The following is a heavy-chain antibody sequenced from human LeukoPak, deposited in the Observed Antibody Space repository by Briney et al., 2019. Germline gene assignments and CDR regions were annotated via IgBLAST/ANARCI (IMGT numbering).Heavy chain of an antibody. D-gene: IGHD2-15*01. CDR2: IFHRGGT. CDR1: NDSISSGDYY. J-gene: IGHJ4*02. V-gene: IGHV4-30-4*01. Sequence: SETLSLTCTVSNDSISSGDYYWNWIRQPPGKGLEWIGYIFHRGGTSYNPSLKSRILFSVDTSQNQFSLKLNFVTAADTAVYYCVREILYCSGGSCYRGPFDNWGQGTLVTVSA. CDR3: VREILYCSGGSCYRGPFDN.